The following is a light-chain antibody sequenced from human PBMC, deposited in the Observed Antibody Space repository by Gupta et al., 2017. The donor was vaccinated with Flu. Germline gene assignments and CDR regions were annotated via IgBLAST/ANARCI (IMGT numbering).Light chain of an antibody. CDR1: QSVSRY. J-gene: IGKJ2*01. Sequence: ERATLSCRASQSVSRYLAWYQQKPGQAPRLLIYDASNRATGIPARFSGSGSVTDFTLTISSLEPEDSAVYYCQQRSNRPPYTFGQGTKLQIK. V-gene: IGKV3-11*01. CDR2: DAS. CDR3: QQRSNRPPYT.